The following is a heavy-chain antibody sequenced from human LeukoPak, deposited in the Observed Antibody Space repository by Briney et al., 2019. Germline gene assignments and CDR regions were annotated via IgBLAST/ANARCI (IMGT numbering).Heavy chain of an antibody. CDR1: GFTFSSFA. Sequence: GGSLRVSCAASGFTFSSFAMSWVRQAPGKGLEWVSGMSGSGGSTYYADSVKGRFTISRDSSKNTLYLQMNSLRAEDTAVYYYAKDQGGPFDYWGQGSLVTVSS. J-gene: IGHJ4*02. CDR2: MSGSGGST. CDR3: AKDQGGPFDY. V-gene: IGHV3-23*01.